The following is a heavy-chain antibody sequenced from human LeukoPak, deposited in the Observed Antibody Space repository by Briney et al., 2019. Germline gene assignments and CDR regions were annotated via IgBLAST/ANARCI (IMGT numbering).Heavy chain of an antibody. CDR3: VRDGEYSHGIDFDY. CDR2: TNGDGSDT. Sequence: GGSLRLSCAASGFTLSNSWMHWVRQAPGKGLVWVSRTNGDGSDTSYADSVRGRFTISRDSATNTLYLQMNSLRAEDTAIYYCVRDGEYSHGIDFDYWGQGTLVTVSP. J-gene: IGHJ4*02. CDR1: GFTLSNSW. V-gene: IGHV3-74*01. D-gene: IGHD5-18*01.